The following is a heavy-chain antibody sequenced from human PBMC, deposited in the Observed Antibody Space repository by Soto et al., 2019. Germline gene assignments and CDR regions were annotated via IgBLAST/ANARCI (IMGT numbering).Heavy chain of an antibody. J-gene: IGHJ6*03. V-gene: IGHV1-69*08. Sequence: QVQLVQSGAEVKKPGSSVKVSCRASGGTFSSYTISWVRQAPGQGLEWMGRIIPILGIANYAQKFQGRVTMTANKSRGTAYMELSSLRSEDTAVYYCAREGGCSSVSCYLQPQSYYYFYMDVWGKGTTVTVSS. CDR2: IIPILGIA. D-gene: IGHD2-2*01. CDR3: AREGGCSSVSCYLQPQSYYYFYMDV. CDR1: GGTFSSYT.